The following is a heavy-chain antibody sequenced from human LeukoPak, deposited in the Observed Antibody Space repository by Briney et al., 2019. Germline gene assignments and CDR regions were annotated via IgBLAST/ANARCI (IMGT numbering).Heavy chain of an antibody. CDR2: IYSSGRST. CDR3: AREGRTGDYEGY. V-gene: IGHV4-4*07. J-gene: IGHJ4*02. CDR1: GASLNNYY. Sequence: SETLSLTCTVSGASLNNYYWSWIRQPAGKGLQWIGRIYSSGRSTNYDPSLRSRATMSVDTSENQFFLRLNSVTAADTAVYYCAREGRTGDYEGYWGQGIQVTISA. D-gene: IGHD4-17*01.